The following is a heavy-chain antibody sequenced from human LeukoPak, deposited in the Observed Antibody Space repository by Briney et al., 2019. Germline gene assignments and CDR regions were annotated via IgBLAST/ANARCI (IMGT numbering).Heavy chain of an antibody. CDR1: GHTFTSYD. V-gene: IGHV1-8*02. Sequence: ASVKVSCKASGHTFTSYDINWVRQATGQGLEWMGWMNPNSGNTAYAQKFQGRVTMTRNTSISSAYMELSSLRSEDTAVYYCAREDYYDSGSFDPWGQGTLVTVSS. CDR3: AREDYYDSGSFDP. CDR2: MNPNSGNT. D-gene: IGHD3-22*01. J-gene: IGHJ5*02.